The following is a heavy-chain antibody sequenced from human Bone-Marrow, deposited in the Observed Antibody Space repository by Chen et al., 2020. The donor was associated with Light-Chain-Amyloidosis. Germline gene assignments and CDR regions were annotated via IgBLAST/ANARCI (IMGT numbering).Heavy chain of an antibody. J-gene: IGHJ4*02. CDR1: GYTFPNYW. CDR3: ARRRDGYNFDY. Sequence: EVQLEQSGPEVKKPGESLKISCKGSGYTFPNYWIGWVRQMPGKGLEWMGVIYPDDSHARYRPSFDGPVTISAYKSITTAYLQCRSLKASDTAMYYCARRRDGYNFDYGGQGTLVTVSS. V-gene: IGHV5-51*01. D-gene: IGHD5-12*01. CDR2: IYPDDSHA.